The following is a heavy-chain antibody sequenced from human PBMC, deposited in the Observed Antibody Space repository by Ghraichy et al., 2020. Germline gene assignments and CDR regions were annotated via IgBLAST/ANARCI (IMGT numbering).Heavy chain of an antibody. D-gene: IGHD5-18*01. CDR1: GGSISSGGDS. V-gene: IGHV4-30-2*01. CDR3: ARALPKYSYGLDYFDP. Sequence: SETLSLTCAVSGGSISSGGDSWSWIRQPPGKGLEWIGFIYHSGSTYYNPSLKSRVTISVDRSKNQFSLKLNSMTAADTAVYYCARALPKYSYGLDYFDPWGQGTLVTVSS. CDR2: IYHSGST. J-gene: IGHJ5*02.